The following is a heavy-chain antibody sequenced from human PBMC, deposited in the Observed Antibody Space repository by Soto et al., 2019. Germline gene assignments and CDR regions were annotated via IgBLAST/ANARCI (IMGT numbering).Heavy chain of an antibody. CDR3: ARAPMTGDWFDP. J-gene: IGHJ5*02. D-gene: IGHD3-9*01. Sequence: ASVKVSCKASGYTFTSYYMHWVRQAPGQGLEWMGIINPSGGSTSYAKKFQGRVTMTRDTSTSTVYMELSSLRSEDTAVYYCARAPMTGDWFDPWGQGTLVTAPQ. V-gene: IGHV1-46*01. CDR1: GYTFTSYY. CDR2: INPSGGST.